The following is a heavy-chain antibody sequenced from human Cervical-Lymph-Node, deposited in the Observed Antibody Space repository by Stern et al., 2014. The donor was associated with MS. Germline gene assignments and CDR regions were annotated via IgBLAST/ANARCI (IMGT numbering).Heavy chain of an antibody. CDR1: GFTFSSYG. CDR3: AKDLGGSYYHYYYGMDV. D-gene: IGHD1-26*01. J-gene: IGHJ6*02. V-gene: IGHV3-30*18. Sequence: VQLEESGGGVVQPGRSLRLSCAASGFTFSSYGMHWVRQAPGKGLEWVAVISYDGSNKYYADSVKVRFTISRDNSKNTLYLQMNSLRAEDTAVYYCAKDLGGSYYHYYYGMDVWGQGTTVTVSS. CDR2: ISYDGSNK.